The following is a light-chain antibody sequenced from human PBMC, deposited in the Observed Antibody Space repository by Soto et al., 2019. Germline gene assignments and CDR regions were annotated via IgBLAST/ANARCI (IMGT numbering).Light chain of an antibody. Sequence: DVVMTQSPLSLPVTLGQPASISCRSSQSLVSSDGNTYLNWFHQRPGQSPRRLIYKVSNRDSGVPDRFSGSGSGSDFTLKISSVEAEDVGVYYCLQGTHWPWTFGQGTKVEIK. CDR2: KVS. V-gene: IGKV2-30*01. CDR1: QSLVSSDGNTY. J-gene: IGKJ1*01. CDR3: LQGTHWPWT.